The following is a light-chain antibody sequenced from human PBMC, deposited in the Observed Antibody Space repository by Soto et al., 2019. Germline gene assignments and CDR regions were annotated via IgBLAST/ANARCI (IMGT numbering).Light chain of an antibody. CDR1: QSVSSSY. V-gene: IGKV3-20*01. Sequence: VVLTQSPGTLSLSPGERATLSCRASQSVSSSYLAWYQQKPGQGPRPLIYGASGRATGIPDRFSGRQSRTDFTPAIARMEPGGSEGDYCQEAGTPARPFG. CDR3: QEAGTPARP. CDR2: GAS. J-gene: IGKJ1*01.